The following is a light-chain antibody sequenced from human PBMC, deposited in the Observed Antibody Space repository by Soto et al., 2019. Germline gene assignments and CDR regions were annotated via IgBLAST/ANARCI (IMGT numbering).Light chain of an antibody. CDR3: ASYTSTYTYV. J-gene: IGLJ1*01. CDR2: EVS. CDR1: VRDVGGYEY. V-gene: IGLV2-14*01. Sequence: SSLTQTASVSGSPGQSIPISCTGTVRDVGGYEYVSWYQQHPGKVPKLMIYEVSDRPSGASTRFSGSKSGNTASLTISGLQAEDEADYYCASYTSTYTYVFGSGTKV.